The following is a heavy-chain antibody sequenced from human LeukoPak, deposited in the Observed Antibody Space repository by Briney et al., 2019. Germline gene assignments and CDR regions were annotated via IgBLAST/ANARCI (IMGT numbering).Heavy chain of an antibody. D-gene: IGHD1-26*01. CDR2: ISSSGSSI. V-gene: IGHV3-11*01. CDR3: ARDQGGLQATFDY. CDR1: GFTFSDYY. Sequence: GGSLRLSCAASGFTFSDYYMSWIRQAPGKGLEWVSYISSSGSSIDYADSVKGGFTISRDNAKNALYLQMNSVRAEDTDVYYCARDQGGLQATFDYWGQGTLVTLSS. J-gene: IGHJ4*02.